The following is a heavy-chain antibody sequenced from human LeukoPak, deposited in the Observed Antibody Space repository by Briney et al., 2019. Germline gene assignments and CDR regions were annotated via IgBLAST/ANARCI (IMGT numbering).Heavy chain of an antibody. J-gene: IGHJ4*02. V-gene: IGHV3-74*01. D-gene: IGHD5-24*01. CDR3: ARGNYPSSFDS. CDR1: GFTLRNYW. CDR2: INGDGSNT. Sequence: GGSLRLSCAASGFTLRNYWMHWVRQAPGKGVVWVSHINGDGSNTGYADSVKGRFTISRDNAKNTLYLQINSLRAEDTAVYYCARGNYPSSFDSWGQGTLVTVSS.